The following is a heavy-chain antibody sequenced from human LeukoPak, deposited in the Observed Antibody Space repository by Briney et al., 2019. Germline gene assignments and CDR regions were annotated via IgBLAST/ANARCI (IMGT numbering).Heavy chain of an antibody. D-gene: IGHD3-22*01. J-gene: IGHJ4*02. CDR2: INAGNGNT. CDR3: ARVGYYYDSSGYLNY. Sequence: ASVKVSCKASGYTFTSYAMHWVRQAPGQRLEWMGWINAGNGNTKYSQKFQGGVTITRDTSASTAYMELSSLRSEDTAVYYCARVGYYYDSSGYLNYWGQGTLVTVSS. CDR1: GYTFTSYA. V-gene: IGHV1-3*01.